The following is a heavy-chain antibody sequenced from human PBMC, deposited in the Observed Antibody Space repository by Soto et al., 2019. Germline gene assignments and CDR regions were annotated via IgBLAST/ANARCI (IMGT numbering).Heavy chain of an antibody. CDR1: GFTFTSYD. V-gene: IGHV3-23*01. D-gene: IGHD6-13*01. Sequence: EVQLLESGGGLVQPGGSLRLSCAASGFTFTSYDMNWVRQAPGKGLEWVSAISGSGGSTYYADSMKGRFSISRDNSKNTLYLQMNSLRAEDTAVYYCAKAPKGNYYYGMDVWGQGATVTVSS. CDR3: AKAPKGNYYYGMDV. CDR2: ISGSGGST. J-gene: IGHJ6*02.